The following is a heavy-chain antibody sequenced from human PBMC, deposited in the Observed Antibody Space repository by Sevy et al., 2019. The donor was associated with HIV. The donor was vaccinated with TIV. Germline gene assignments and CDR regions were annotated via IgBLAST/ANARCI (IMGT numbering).Heavy chain of an antibody. V-gene: IGHV3-33*01. CDR2: IFNDGKTK. J-gene: IGHJ4*02. CDR1: GFIFSRYG. D-gene: IGHD2-21*02. Sequence: GGSLRLSCKASGFIFSRYGVHWVRQAPGKGLEWVASIFNDGKTKYYGDPVKGRFTISRDDSKNTLYPQMDSLRAEDTAVYYCARESGSDWYLDSWGQRTLVTVSS. CDR3: ARESGSDWYLDS.